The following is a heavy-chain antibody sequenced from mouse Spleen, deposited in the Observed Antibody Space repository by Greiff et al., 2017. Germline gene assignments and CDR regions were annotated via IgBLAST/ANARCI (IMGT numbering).Heavy chain of an antibody. Sequence: VQLVESGPELVKPGASVKISCKASGYAFSSSWMNWVKQRPGKGLEWIGRIYPGDGDTNYNGKFKGKATLTADKSSSTAYMQLSSLTSEDSAVYFCANNYYGSSGDYWGQGTTLTVSS. CDR1: GYAFSSSW. D-gene: IGHD1-1*01. V-gene: IGHV1-82*01. J-gene: IGHJ2*01. CDR2: IYPGDGDT. CDR3: ANNYYGSSGDY.